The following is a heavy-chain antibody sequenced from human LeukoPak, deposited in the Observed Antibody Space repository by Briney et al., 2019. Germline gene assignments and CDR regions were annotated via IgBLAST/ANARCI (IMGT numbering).Heavy chain of an antibody. V-gene: IGHV4-39*01. CDR2: MFYSRST. J-gene: IGHJ4*02. D-gene: IGHD3-10*01. CDR3: ARRGAGSGSYYRDY. Sequence: SETLSLTCTVSGGSISSSGYYWGWIRQPPGKGLEWIGSMFYSRSTYYNPSLKSRVTISVDTSKNQFSLKLTSVTAADTAVYYCARRGAGSGSYYRDYRGQGTLVTVSS. CDR1: GGSISSSGYY.